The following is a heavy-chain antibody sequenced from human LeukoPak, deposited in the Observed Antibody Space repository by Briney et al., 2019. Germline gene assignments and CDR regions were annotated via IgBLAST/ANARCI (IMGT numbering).Heavy chain of an antibody. V-gene: IGHV1-18*01. CDR3: ARDPGPGPDGIWFDP. CDR1: GYTFTSYG. J-gene: IGHJ5*02. CDR2: ISAYNGNT. Sequence: GASVKVSCKASGYTFTSYGISWVRQAPGQGLEWMGWISAYNGNTNYAQKFQGRVTITADESTSTAYMELSSLRSEDTAVYYCARDPGPGPDGIWFDPWGQGTLVTVSS. D-gene: IGHD5-24*01.